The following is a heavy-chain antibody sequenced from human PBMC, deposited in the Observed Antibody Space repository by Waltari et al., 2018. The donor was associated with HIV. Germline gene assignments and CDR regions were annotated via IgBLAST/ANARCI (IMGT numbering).Heavy chain of an antibody. J-gene: IGHJ5*02. CDR2: MNPNSGNT. CDR3: ARGRPMIVVVITTPGWFDP. D-gene: IGHD3-22*01. Sequence: QVQLVQSGAEVKKPGASVKVSCKASGYTFTSYDINWVRQATGQGLEWMGWMNPNSGNTDYAQKCQGRVTMTRNTSISTAYMELSSLRSEDTAVYYCARGRPMIVVVITTPGWFDPWGQGTLVTVSS. CDR1: GYTFTSYD. V-gene: IGHV1-8*01.